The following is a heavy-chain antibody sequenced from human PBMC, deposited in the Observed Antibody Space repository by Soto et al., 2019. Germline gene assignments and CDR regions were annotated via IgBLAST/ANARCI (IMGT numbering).Heavy chain of an antibody. CDR3: SRGILV. D-gene: IGHD5-18*01. V-gene: IGHV4-31*03. Sequence: SXTLSLTFTVSGGPMNIGGYCWSWIRQHPGKGLDWIGCISYGGSTSYNPSLKSRVTISVDTSKNQFSLKLTSVTAADTAVYYCSRGILVWGQGALVTVSS. CDR1: GGPMNIGGYC. J-gene: IGHJ4*02. CDR2: ISYGGST.